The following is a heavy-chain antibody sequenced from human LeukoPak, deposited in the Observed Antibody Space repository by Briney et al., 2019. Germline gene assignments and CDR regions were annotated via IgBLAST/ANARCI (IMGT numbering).Heavy chain of an antibody. Sequence: GGSLRLSCAASGFTLSTYWMHWVRQAPGKGLVWVSRINGDATSTSYADSVKGRFTISRDNSENTLYLQMNSLRAEDTAVYYCARNMYYYESSGYYGYYFDHWGQGTLVTVSS. CDR1: GFTLSTYW. CDR3: ARNMYYYESSGYYGYYFDH. J-gene: IGHJ4*02. D-gene: IGHD3-22*01. V-gene: IGHV3-74*01. CDR2: INGDATST.